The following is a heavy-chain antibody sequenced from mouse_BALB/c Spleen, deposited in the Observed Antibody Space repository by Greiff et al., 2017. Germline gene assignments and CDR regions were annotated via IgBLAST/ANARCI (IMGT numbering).Heavy chain of an antibody. CDR2: ISSGSSTI. D-gene: IGHD2-2*01. J-gene: IGHJ1*01. Sequence: EVQLQQSGGGLVQPGGSRKLSCAASGFTFSSFGMHWVRQAPEKGLEWVAYISSGSSTIYYADTVKGRFTISRDNPKNTLFLQMTSLRSEDTAMYYCARNGYYWYFDVWGAGTTVTVSS. CDR3: ARNGYYWYFDV. V-gene: IGHV5-17*02. CDR1: GFTFSSFG.